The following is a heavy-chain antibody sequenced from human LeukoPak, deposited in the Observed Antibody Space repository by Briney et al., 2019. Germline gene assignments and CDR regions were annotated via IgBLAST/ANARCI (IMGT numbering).Heavy chain of an antibody. D-gene: IGHD2-8*01. Sequence: GGSLRLSCAASGFTFSSYWMSWVRQAPGKGLEWVANIKQDGSEKYYVGSVKGRFSISRDNAKNSLYLQMNNLRVEDTAVYYCARDRFCTTDRCSDYWGQGTLVTVSS. CDR2: IKQDGSEK. V-gene: IGHV3-7*01. J-gene: IGHJ4*02. CDR3: ARDRFCTTDRCSDY. CDR1: GFTFSSYW.